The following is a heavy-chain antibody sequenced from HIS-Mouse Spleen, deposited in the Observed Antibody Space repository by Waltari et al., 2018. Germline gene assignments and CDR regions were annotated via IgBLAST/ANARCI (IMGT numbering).Heavy chain of an antibody. Sequence: EVQLVESGGGLVQPGGSLRLSCAASGFPVSSYWMSWVRQDPGKGLEWVANIKQDGSEKYYVDSVKGRFTISRDNAKNSLYLQMNSLRAEDTAVYYCARERRGPGWFDPWGQGTLVTVSS. J-gene: IGHJ5*02. CDR2: IKQDGSEK. V-gene: IGHV3-7*01. CDR1: GFPVSSYW. CDR3: ARERRGPGWFDP. D-gene: IGHD5-12*01.